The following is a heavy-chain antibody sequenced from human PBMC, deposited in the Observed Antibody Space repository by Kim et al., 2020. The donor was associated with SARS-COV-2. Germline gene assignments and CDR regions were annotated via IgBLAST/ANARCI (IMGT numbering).Heavy chain of an antibody. Sequence: ADSVKGRFTSSRDNAKNTLYLQMNSLRAEDKAVYYCAREYYDFWSNWFDPWGQGTLVTVSS. V-gene: IGHV3-74*01. J-gene: IGHJ5*02. CDR3: AREYYDFWSNWFDP. D-gene: IGHD3-3*01.